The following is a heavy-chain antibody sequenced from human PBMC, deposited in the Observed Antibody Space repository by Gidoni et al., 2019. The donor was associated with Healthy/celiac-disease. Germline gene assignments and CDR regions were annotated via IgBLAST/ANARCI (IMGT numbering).Heavy chain of an antibody. Sequence: QVQLQESGPGLVKPSQTLSLTCTVSGGSISSGSYYWSWIRQPAGKGLEWIGRIYTSGSTNYNPSLKSQVTMSVDTSKNQFSLKLSSVTAADTAVYYCARGGYSSSWNYYYYMDVWGKGTTVTVSS. D-gene: IGHD6-6*01. CDR3: ARGGYSSSWNYYYYMDV. J-gene: IGHJ6*03. CDR1: GGSISSGSYY. CDR2: IYTSGST. V-gene: IGHV4-61*02.